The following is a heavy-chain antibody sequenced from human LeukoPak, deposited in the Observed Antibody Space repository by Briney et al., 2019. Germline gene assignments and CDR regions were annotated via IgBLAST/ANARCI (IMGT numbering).Heavy chain of an antibody. V-gene: IGHV1-2*02. CDR1: GYTFTGYY. CDR3: ARRSIAAHNWFDP. D-gene: IGHD6-6*01. CDR2: INPNSGGT. Sequence: ASVKVSCKASGYTFTGYYMHWVRQAPGQGLEWMGWINPNSGGTNYAQKFQGRVTMTRDTSISTAYMELSRLRSDDAAVYYCARRSIAAHNWFDPWGQGTLVTVSS. J-gene: IGHJ5*02.